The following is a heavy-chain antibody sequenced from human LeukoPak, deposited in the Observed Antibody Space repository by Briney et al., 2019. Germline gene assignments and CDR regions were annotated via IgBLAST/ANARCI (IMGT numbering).Heavy chain of an antibody. J-gene: IGHJ4*02. CDR2: IRYDGSNK. V-gene: IGHV3-30*02. CDR1: GFTFSNYA. Sequence: GGSLRLSCAASGFTFSNYAMHWVRQAPGKGLEWVAFIRYDGSNKYYADSVKGRFTISRDNSKNTLYLQMNSLRPEDTAVYYCAKVTNGGYCSGGSCYWGDYWGQGTLVTVSS. CDR3: AKVTNGGYCSGGSCYWGDY. D-gene: IGHD2-15*01.